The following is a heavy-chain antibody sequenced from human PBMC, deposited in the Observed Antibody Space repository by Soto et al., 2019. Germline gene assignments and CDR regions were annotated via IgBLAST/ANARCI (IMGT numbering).Heavy chain of an antibody. D-gene: IGHD3-10*01. CDR3: ARGRGYYGSGSYYKGRWFDP. J-gene: IGHJ5*02. CDR1: GGSISSYY. V-gene: IGHV4-59*12. Sequence: SETLSLTCTVSGGSISSYYWSWIRQPPGKGLEWIGYIYYSGSTNYNPSLKSRVTISVDTSKNQFSLKLSSVTAADTAVYYCARGRGYYGSGSYYKGRWFDPWGQGTLVTVSS. CDR2: IYYSGST.